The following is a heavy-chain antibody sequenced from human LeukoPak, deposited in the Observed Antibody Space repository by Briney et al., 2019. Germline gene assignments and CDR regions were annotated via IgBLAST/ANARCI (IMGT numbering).Heavy chain of an antibody. CDR3: AKDWDYYDSSGRGDAFQI. Sequence: GGSLRHSRAASGFIFADYAMDWVRQAPGKGLEWVSGISWDSGSIEYADSVKGRFTISRDNAKKSLFLQMNSLRAEDTALYYCAKDWDYYDSSGRGDAFQIWGQGTMVTVSS. J-gene: IGHJ3*02. CDR1: GFIFADYA. CDR2: ISWDSGSI. D-gene: IGHD3-22*01. V-gene: IGHV3-9*01.